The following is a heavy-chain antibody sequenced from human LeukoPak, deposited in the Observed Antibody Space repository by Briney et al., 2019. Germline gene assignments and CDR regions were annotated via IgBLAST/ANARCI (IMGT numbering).Heavy chain of an antibody. CDR2: INPNSGGT. J-gene: IGHJ5*02. D-gene: IGHD4-17*01. CDR1: GYTFTVYY. CDR3: ARPLDYGDYL. V-gene: IGHV1-2*02. Sequence: GASVKVSFKASGYTFTVYYMHWVRQAPGQGLEWMGWINPNSGGTNYAQKFQGRVTMTRDTSISTAYMELSRLRSDDTAVYYCARPLDYGDYLWGQGTQVTVSS.